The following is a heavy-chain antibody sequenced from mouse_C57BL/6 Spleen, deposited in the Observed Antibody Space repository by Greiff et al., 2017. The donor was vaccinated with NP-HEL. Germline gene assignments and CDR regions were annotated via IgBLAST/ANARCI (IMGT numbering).Heavy chain of an antibody. V-gene: IGHV5-4*01. Sequence: EVMLVESGGGLVKPGGSLKLSCAASGFTFSSYAMSWVRQTPEKRLEWVATISDGGSYTYYPDHVKGRFTISRDTAKNNLYLQMSHLKSEDTAMYFCARDAGDSSGYRDWFAYWGKGTLVTVSA. J-gene: IGHJ3*01. CDR2: ISDGGSYT. CDR3: ARDAGDSSGYRDWFAY. CDR1: GFTFSSYA. D-gene: IGHD3-2*02.